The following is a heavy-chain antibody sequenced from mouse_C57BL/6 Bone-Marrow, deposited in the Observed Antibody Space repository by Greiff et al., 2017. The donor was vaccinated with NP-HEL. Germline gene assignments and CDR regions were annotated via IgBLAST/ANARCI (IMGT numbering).Heavy chain of an antibody. CDR3: ARPFDYGSSYWYFDV. Sequence: EVQLQQSVAELVRPGASVKLSCTASGFNIKNTYMHWVKQRPEQGLEWIGRIDPANGNTKYAPKFQGKATLTADTSSNTAYLQLSSLTSEDTAIYYCARPFDYGSSYWYFDVWGTGTTVTVSS. CDR2: IDPANGNT. V-gene: IGHV14-3*01. J-gene: IGHJ1*03. CDR1: GFNIKNTY. D-gene: IGHD1-1*01.